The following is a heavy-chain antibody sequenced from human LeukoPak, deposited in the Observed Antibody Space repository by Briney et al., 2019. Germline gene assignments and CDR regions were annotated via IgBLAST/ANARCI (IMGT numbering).Heavy chain of an antibody. CDR2: ISAYNGNT. Sequence: ASVKVSCKASGYTFTSYGISWVRQAPGQGLEWMGWISAYNGNTNYAQKLQGRVTMTTDTSTSTAYMELRSLRSDDTAVYYCAGPRFGELLYDYWGQGTLVTVSS. CDR1: GYTFTSYG. D-gene: IGHD3-10*01. J-gene: IGHJ4*02. CDR3: AGPRFGELLYDY. V-gene: IGHV1-18*01.